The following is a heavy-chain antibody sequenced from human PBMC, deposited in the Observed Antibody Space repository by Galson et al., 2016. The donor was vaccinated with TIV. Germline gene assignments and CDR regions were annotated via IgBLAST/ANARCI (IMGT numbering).Heavy chain of an antibody. V-gene: IGHV3-21*01. J-gene: IGHJ4*02. CDR3: ARGFYRLGYVGVY. Sequence: SLRLSCAASGFTLSDYGVNWVRQSPGKGLEWVSAITSSSKFIYYADSVKGRFSISRDNAKNSVYLQMDSLSVEDTAVYYCARGFYRLGYVGVYWGQGALVTVSS. D-gene: IGHD3-16*01. CDR2: ITSSSKFI. CDR1: GFTLSDYG.